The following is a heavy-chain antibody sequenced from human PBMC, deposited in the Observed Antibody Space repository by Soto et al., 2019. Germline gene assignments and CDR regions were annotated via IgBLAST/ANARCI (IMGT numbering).Heavy chain of an antibody. CDR3: ARAPSRNDYGDYVPAGFDY. V-gene: IGHV4-30-2*01. CDR1: GGSISSGGYS. Sequence: SETLSLTCAVSGGSISSGGYSWSWIRQPPGKGLEWIGYIYHSGSTYYKPSLKSRVTISVDRSKKQFSLKLSSVTAADTAVYYCARAPSRNDYGDYVPAGFDYWGQGTLVTVSS. CDR2: IYHSGST. D-gene: IGHD4-17*01. J-gene: IGHJ4*02.